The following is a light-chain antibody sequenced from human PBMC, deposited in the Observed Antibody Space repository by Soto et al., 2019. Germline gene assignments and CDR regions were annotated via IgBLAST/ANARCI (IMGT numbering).Light chain of an antibody. J-gene: IGKJ1*01. CDR2: GAS. CDR3: QEYGSSPWT. Sequence: EIVLAQSPGTLSLSPGERATLSCRASQSVSSNYLAWYQQKPGQAPRPLIYGASSRATGIPDRFSGSGAGTDFTLTISRLEPEDFAVYYRQEYGSSPWTFGQGTKV. CDR1: QSVSSNY. V-gene: IGKV3-20*01.